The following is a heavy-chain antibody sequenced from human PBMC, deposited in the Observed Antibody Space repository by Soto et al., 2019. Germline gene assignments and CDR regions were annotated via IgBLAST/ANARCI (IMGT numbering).Heavy chain of an antibody. J-gene: IGHJ4*02. CDR1: EGTFSSYA. D-gene: IGHD6-25*01. V-gene: IGHV1-69*01. Sequence: QVQLVQSGAEVKKPGSSVKVSCKVSEGTFSSYAISWVRQAPGQGLEWMGGIIPIFGTANYAQKFRGRVTITADESTSTAYMELSSLRSEDTAVYYCASDGGFQPFDYWGQGTLVTVSS. CDR3: ASDGGFQPFDY. CDR2: IIPIFGTA.